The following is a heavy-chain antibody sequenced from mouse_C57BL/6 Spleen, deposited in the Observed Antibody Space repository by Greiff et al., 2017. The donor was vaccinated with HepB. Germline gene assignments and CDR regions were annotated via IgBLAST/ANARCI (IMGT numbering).Heavy chain of an antibody. CDR3: ARNSPTGTRAMDY. CDR1: GFSLTSYG. Sequence: QVQLKESGPGLVQPSQSLSITCTVSGFSLTSYGVHWVRQSPGKGLEWLGVIWSGGSTDYNAAFISRLSISKDNSKSQVFFKMNSLQADDTAIYYCARNSPTGTRAMDYWGQGTSVTVSS. CDR2: IWSGGST. D-gene: IGHD4-1*02. J-gene: IGHJ4*01. V-gene: IGHV2-2*01.